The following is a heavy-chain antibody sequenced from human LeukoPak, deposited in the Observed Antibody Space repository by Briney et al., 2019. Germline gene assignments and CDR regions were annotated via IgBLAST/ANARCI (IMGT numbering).Heavy chain of an antibody. CDR2: IYTSGTT. J-gene: IGHJ4*02. CDR3: ARHYYESSGYYYELDY. CDR1: GFTVSSNY. V-gene: IGHV3-66*04. Sequence: GGSLRLSCAASGFTVSSNYMSWVRQAPGTGLEWVSVIYTSGTTYYADSVKDRFTISRDNSKNTVYLQMNSLRAEDTAVYYCARHYYESSGYYYELDYWGQGTLVTVSS. D-gene: IGHD3-22*01.